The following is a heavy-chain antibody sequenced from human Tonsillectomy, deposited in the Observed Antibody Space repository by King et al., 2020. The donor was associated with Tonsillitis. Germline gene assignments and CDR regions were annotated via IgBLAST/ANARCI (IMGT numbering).Heavy chain of an antibody. Sequence: QVKLVESGGGVVQPGRSLRLSCAASGFTFSSYGMHWVRQAPGKGLEWVAVISYDGSNKYYADSVKGRFTISRDNSKNTLYLQMNSLRAEDTAVYYCAKVPEVSRYYYARVYYFDYWGQGTLVTVSS. V-gene: IGHV3-30*18. CDR2: ISYDGSNK. J-gene: IGHJ4*02. CDR3: AKVPEVSRYYYARVYYFDY. CDR1: GFTFSSYG. D-gene: IGHD3-22*01.